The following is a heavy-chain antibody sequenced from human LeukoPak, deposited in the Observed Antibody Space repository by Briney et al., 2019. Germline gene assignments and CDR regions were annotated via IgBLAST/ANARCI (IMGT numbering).Heavy chain of an antibody. D-gene: IGHD2-2*01. J-gene: IGHJ4*02. CDR2: IYHSGST. V-gene: IGHV4-38-2*02. Sequence: SETLSLTCTVSGYSISSGYYWGWIRQPPGKGLEWIGSIYHSGSTYYNLSLKSRVTISVDTSKNQFSLKLSSVTAADTAVYYCARDIQRYYFDYWGQGTLVTVSS. CDR1: GYSISSGYY. CDR3: ARDIQRYYFDY.